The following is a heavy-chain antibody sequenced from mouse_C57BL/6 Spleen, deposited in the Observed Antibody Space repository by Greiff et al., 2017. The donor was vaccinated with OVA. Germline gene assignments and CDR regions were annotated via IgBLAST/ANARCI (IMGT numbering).Heavy chain of an antibody. D-gene: IGHD2-2*01. CDR1: GYTFTNYW. CDR3: ARSGYGYEFAY. Sequence: QVQLQQSGAELVRPGTSVKMSCKASGYTFTNYWIGWAKQRPGHGLEWIGDIYPGGGYTNYNEKFKGKATLTADKSSSTAYMQFSSLTSEDSAIYYCARSGYGYEFAYWGQGTLVTVSA. V-gene: IGHV1-63*01. CDR2: IYPGGGYT. J-gene: IGHJ3*01.